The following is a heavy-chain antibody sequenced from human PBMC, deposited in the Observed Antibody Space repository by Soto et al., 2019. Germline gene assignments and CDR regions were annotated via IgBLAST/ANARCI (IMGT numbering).Heavy chain of an antibody. Sequence: GGSLRLSSAASGFTFSTYTMNWVRQAPGKGLEWVSGIGCCSGSGTYYADFVKGRFTISRENSKNMVFLKMNGLRAEDTAVYYCAKDRQPDGIWTFETWDHETLATLSS. D-gene: IGHD3-9*01. J-gene: IGHJ5*01. V-gene: IGHV3-23*01. CDR1: GFTFSTYT. CDR3: AKDRQPDGIWTFET. CDR2: IGCCSGSGT.